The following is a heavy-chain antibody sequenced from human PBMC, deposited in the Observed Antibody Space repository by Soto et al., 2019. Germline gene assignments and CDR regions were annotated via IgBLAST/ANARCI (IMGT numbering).Heavy chain of an antibody. CDR2: INPNSGNT. D-gene: IGHD6-6*01. CDR1: GYTFTCYD. J-gene: IGHJ4*01. V-gene: IGHV1-8*01. CDR3: ARGSKIRSFYSSSYSFDY. Sequence: QVQLVQSGAEVKKPGASVKVSCKASGYTFTCYDINWVRQATGQALGWMGWINPNSGNTGCAQKFQGRVSMTRNTYISTAYMELSSLGSEDTAVYYCARGSKIRSFYSSSYSFDYWGQGTLVTVSS.